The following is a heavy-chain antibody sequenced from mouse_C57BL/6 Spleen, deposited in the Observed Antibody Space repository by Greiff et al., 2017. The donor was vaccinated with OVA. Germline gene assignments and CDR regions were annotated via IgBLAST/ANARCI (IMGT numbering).Heavy chain of an antibody. CDR1: GYTFTSYW. CDR2: IDPNSGGT. Sequence: SCKASGYTFTSYWMHWVKQRPGRGLEWIGRIDPNSGGTKYNEKFKSKATLTVDKPSSTAYMQLSSLTSEDSAVYYCARWTVVAPYFDYWGQGTTLTVSS. CDR3: ARWTVVAPYFDY. V-gene: IGHV1-72*01. D-gene: IGHD1-1*01. J-gene: IGHJ2*01.